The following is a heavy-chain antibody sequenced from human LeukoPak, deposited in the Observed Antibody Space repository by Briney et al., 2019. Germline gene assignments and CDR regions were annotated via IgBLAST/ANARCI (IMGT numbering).Heavy chain of an antibody. CDR1: GLTFSSYA. J-gene: IGHJ4*02. CDR2: ISGSGGST. D-gene: IGHD3-16*02. Sequence: GGSLRLSCAASGLTFSSYAMSWVRQAPGKGLEWVSAISGSGGSTYYADSVKGRFTISRDNSKNTLYLQMNSLRAEDTAVYYCAKAIYDYVWGSYRYIDYWGQGTLVTVSS. CDR3: AKAIYDYVWGSYRYIDY. V-gene: IGHV3-23*01.